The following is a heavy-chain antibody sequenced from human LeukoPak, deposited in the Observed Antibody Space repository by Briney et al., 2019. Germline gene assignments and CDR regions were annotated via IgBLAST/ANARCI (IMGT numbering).Heavy chain of an antibody. Sequence: ASVKVSCKASGYTFTSYYMHWARQAPGQGLEWMGIINPSGGSTSYAQKFQGRVTMTRDTSTSTVYMELSSLRSEDTAVYYCARESYYDSSGYIGNDYWGQGTLVTVSS. D-gene: IGHD3-22*01. V-gene: IGHV1-46*01. J-gene: IGHJ4*02. CDR1: GYTFTSYY. CDR3: ARESYYDSSGYIGNDY. CDR2: INPSGGST.